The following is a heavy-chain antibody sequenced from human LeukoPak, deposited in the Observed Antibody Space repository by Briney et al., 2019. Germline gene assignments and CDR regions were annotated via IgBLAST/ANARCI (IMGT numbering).Heavy chain of an antibody. CDR2: MNPNSGKT. CDR1: GYSFTTYD. Sequence: ASVKVSCKASGYSFTTYDINWVRQAPGQGLEWMGWMNPNSGKTNFAQKFQGRVTMTRTTSISTAYMEVSSLRSEDTAVCYCARGLGPSDYWGQGTLVTVSS. V-gene: IGHV1-8*01. CDR3: ARGLGPSDY. D-gene: IGHD3-16*01. J-gene: IGHJ4*02.